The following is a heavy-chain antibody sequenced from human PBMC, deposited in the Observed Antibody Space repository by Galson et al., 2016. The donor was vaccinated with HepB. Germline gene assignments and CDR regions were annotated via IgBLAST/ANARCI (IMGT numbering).Heavy chain of an antibody. D-gene: IGHD2-15*01. J-gene: IGHJ4*01. CDR2: LDWEEDK. CDR1: GFSLRTTGVR. CDR3: ARFGDCIDGSCNNDFGS. Sequence: PALVTPTQTLTLACTLSGFSLRTTGVRVSWIRQPPGRALEWLARLDWEEDKFYNPPMKTRLPISKDTSKNQVVLTMVNMDPVDTGTYFCARFGDCIDGSCNNDFGSWGQGIPVTVSS. V-gene: IGHV2-70*04.